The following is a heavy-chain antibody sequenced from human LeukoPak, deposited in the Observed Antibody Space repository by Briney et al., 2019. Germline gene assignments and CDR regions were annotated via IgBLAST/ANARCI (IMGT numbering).Heavy chain of an antibody. Sequence: GGSLRLSCSVSGFTFSTYVMHWVRQAPGKGLEYVSAISSNGDNTYYADSVKGRFTISRDNSKNTLYLQMSSLRADDTAAYYCVRGTGYWGQGTLVTVAS. V-gene: IGHV3-64D*06. J-gene: IGHJ4*02. CDR2: ISSNGDNT. CDR1: GFTFSTYV. CDR3: VRGTGY.